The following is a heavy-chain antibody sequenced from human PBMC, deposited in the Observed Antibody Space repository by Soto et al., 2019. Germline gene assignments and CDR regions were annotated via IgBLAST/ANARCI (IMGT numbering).Heavy chain of an antibody. V-gene: IGHV5-51*01. CDR2: MYPGDSDT. CDR3: ARLPRDCNKTSCYYADH. CDR1: GYDFNTNS. D-gene: IGHD3-3*01. J-gene: IGHJ4*02. Sequence: PGESLKISCRGSGYDFNTNSFASVRQLPGRGLEWVGIMYPGDSDTRYNPSLQGHVTLSVDVTVSTAFLQWRSLETSDTGMYFCARLPRDCNKTSCYYADHWGQGTQVTVSS.